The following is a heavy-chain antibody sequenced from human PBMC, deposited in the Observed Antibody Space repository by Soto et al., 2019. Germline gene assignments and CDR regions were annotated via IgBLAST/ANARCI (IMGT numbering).Heavy chain of an antibody. Sequence: GASVKVSCKVSGYTLTELSMHWVRQAPGKGLEWMGGFDPEDGETIYAQKFQGRVTMTEDTSTDTAYMELSSLRSDDTAVYYCARDPLGGDYSYYYYGMDVWGQGTTVTVSS. CDR3: ARDPLGGDYSYYYYGMDV. V-gene: IGHV1-24*01. J-gene: IGHJ6*02. CDR1: GYTLTELS. D-gene: IGHD4-17*01. CDR2: FDPEDGET.